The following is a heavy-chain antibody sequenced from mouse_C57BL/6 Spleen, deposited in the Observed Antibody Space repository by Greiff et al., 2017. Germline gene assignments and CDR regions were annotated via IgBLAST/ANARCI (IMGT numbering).Heavy chain of an antibody. V-gene: IGHV1-26*01. D-gene: IGHD1-1*01. Sequence: EVKLQQSGPELVKPGASVKISCKASGYTFTDYYMNWVKQSHGKSLEWIGDINPNNGGTSYNQKFKGKATLTVDKSSSTAYMELRSLTSEDSAVYYCARGNYYGSRGDYWGQGTTHTVSS. CDR1: GYTFTDYY. J-gene: IGHJ2*01. CDR3: ARGNYYGSRGDY. CDR2: INPNNGGT.